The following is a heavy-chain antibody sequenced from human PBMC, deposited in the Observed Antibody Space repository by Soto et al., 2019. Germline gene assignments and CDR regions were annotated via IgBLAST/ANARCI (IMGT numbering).Heavy chain of an antibody. CDR1: GASISSGGYY. Sequence: QVQLQESGPGLVKPSQTLSLTCTVSGASISSGGYYWKWIRQHPGKGREWIGYIYYSGSSYYNPSLKSRVTISGDSFRNQFALRLSVVTAADTAVYYCARAAPYGSGIQRIDYWGQGTLVTVSS. D-gene: IGHD3-10*01. J-gene: IGHJ4*02. V-gene: IGHV4-31*03. CDR3: ARAAPYGSGIQRIDY. CDR2: IYYSGSS.